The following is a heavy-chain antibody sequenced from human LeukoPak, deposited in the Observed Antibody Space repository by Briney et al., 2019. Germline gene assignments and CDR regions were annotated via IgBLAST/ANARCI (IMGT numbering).Heavy chain of an antibody. D-gene: IGHD3-22*01. CDR1: GFTFSSYG. CDR2: ISGSGVNR. V-gene: IGHV3-23*01. Sequence: GGSLRFSCAASGFTFSSYGMSRVRQAPGKGLEWVSTISGSGVNRDYADSVKGRFIISRDNSKNTLYLQMHSLRAEDTAVYYCAKGISPMISLLYFDYWGQGTLVPVSS. J-gene: IGHJ4*02. CDR3: AKGISPMISLLYFDY.